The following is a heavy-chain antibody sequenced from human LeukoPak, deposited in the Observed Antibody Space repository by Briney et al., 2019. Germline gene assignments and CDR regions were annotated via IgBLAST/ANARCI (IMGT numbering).Heavy chain of an antibody. D-gene: IGHD3-10*01. CDR3: AREYYGSGFDP. CDR1: GFTVSSNY. CDR2: IKQDGSEK. Sequence: GGSLRLSCAASGFTVSSNYMSWVRQAPGKGLEWVANIKQDGSEKYYVDSVKGRFTISRDNAKNSLYLQMNSLRAEDTAVYYCAREYYGSGFDPWGQGTLVTVSS. J-gene: IGHJ5*02. V-gene: IGHV3-7*01.